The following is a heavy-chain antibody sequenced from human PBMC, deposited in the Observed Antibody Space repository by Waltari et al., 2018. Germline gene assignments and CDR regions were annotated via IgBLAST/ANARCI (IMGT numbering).Heavy chain of an antibody. CDR3: ARGRDDYNPQPFDF. CDR1: GFTFRDHY. CDR2: ISSTSRYT. Sequence: QVQLVESGGGMVKAGGSLRLPCAASGFTFRDHYLSWIRQAPGKGLEWVSFISSTSRYTNTADSVKGRFTISRDNAKKSVFLQMNNLRAEDTAVYYCARGRDDYNPQPFDFWGQGIPVTVSS. D-gene: IGHD4-4*01. J-gene: IGHJ4*02. V-gene: IGHV3-11*06.